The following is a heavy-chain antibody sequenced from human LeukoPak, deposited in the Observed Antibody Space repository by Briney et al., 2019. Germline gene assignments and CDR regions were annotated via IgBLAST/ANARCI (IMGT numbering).Heavy chain of an antibody. J-gene: IGHJ4*02. Sequence: PCGSLRLSWAASGFSFNCYSLSLVRQAPGGGPEWVSNISGRGGTTYYADPVKGRFTISRDNSNNTLYLQMKSLRAEDTAVYYCVRLVEMATTNYCDYWGQGTLVTVSS. V-gene: IGHV3-23*01. CDR1: GFSFNCYS. D-gene: IGHD5-24*01. CDR3: VRLVEMATTNYCDY. CDR2: ISGRGGTT.